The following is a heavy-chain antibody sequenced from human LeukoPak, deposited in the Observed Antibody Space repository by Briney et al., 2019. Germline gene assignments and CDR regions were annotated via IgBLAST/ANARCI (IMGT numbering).Heavy chain of an antibody. CDR2: ISGSGGST. CDR1: GFTFSSYA. D-gene: IGHD2-15*01. Sequence: PGGSLRLSCAASGFTFSSYAMSWVRQAPGKGLEWVSAISGSGGSTYYADSVKGRFTISRDNSKNTLYLQMNSLRSDDTAVYYCARDHQLGYCSGGSCYSRKLTNYYFDYWGQGTLVTVSS. V-gene: IGHV3-23*01. CDR3: ARDHQLGYCSGGSCYSRKLTNYYFDY. J-gene: IGHJ4*02.